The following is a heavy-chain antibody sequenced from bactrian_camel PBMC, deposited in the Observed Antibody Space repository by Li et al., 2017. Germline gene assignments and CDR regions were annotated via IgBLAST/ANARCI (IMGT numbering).Heavy chain of an antibody. CDR3: AAARTLTDWVRGPAY. V-gene: IGHV3S1*01. CDR2: IITPGDSS. CDR1: EYTYRRDC. J-gene: IGHJ4*01. D-gene: IGHD5*01. Sequence: HVQLVESGGGSVQAGGSLRLSCAASEYTYRRDCMGWFRQAPGKEREGVATIITPGDSSFYADSVEGRFTISQDNAKNTVWLQMSSLQPDDTAMYFCAAARTLTDWVRGPAYWGQGTQVTVS.